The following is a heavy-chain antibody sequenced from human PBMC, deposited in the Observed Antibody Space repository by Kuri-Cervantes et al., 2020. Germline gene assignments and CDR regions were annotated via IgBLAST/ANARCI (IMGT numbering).Heavy chain of an antibody. CDR1: GFTFSDYY. Sequence: GESLKISCAASGFTFSDYYMSWIRQAPGKGLEWVSYISSSGSTIYYADSVKGRFTISRDNAKNSLYLQMNSLRAEDTAVYYCARRGYSYGHVDYWGQGTLVTVSS. J-gene: IGHJ4*02. CDR3: ARRGYSYGHVDY. D-gene: IGHD5-18*01. V-gene: IGHV3-11*04. CDR2: ISSSGSTI.